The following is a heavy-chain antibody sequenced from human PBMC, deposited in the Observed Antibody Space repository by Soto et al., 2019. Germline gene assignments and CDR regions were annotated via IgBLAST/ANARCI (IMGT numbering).Heavy chain of an antibody. CDR2: IHGGGSA. Sequence: VQLVESGGGLIQPGGSLRLSCAASGLSVSNNHMTWVRQAPGKGLEWVSLIHGGGSAYYADSVKGRFTISRDNSKNTLYLQMDSLTAEDTAIYYCAGRLTTAASLDYWGQGTLVTVSS. D-gene: IGHD1-1*01. V-gene: IGHV3-53*01. J-gene: IGHJ4*02. CDR3: AGRLTTAASLDY. CDR1: GLSVSNNH.